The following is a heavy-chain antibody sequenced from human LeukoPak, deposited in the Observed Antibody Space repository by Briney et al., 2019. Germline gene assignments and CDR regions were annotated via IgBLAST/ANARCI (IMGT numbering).Heavy chain of an antibody. V-gene: IGHV3-7*04. CDR1: GFTFSSYE. J-gene: IGHJ3*02. CDR2: IKQDGSEK. Sequence: GGSLRLSCAASGFTFSSYEMNWVRQAPGKGLEWVANIKQDGSEKYYVESVKGRFTISRDNARNSLYLQMNSLRAEDTAVYYCARDWSAFDIWGQGTMVTVSS. CDR3: ARDWSAFDI.